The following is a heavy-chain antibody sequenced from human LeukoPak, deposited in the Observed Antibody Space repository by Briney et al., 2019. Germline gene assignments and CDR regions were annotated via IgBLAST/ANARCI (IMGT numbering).Heavy chain of an antibody. D-gene: IGHD3-16*01. CDR3: AKSYTSMASWGAFDF. Sequence: GGSLRLSCAASGFTFSSYGMHWVRQAPGKGLEWVAVISYDGSNKYYADSVKGRFTISRDNAKNSLYLQMSSLRAEDMALYYCAKSYTSMASWGAFDFWGQGTMVTVSS. CDR1: GFTFSSYG. J-gene: IGHJ3*01. V-gene: IGHV3-30*18. CDR2: ISYDGSNK.